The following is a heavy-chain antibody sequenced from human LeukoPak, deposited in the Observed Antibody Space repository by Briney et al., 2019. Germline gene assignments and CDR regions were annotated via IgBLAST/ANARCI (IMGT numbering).Heavy chain of an antibody. D-gene: IGHD3-22*01. CDR1: GGSISGYS. Sequence: SETLSLTCTVSGGSISGYSWSWIRQPPGKGLEWIGYIFDSGSTNYNPSLKSRVTIPVATPKNQFYLELSSVTAADTAVYYCARDYHDTSGYNYVGGYYYMDVWGKGTTVTVSS. V-gene: IGHV4-4*08. J-gene: IGHJ6*03. CDR2: IFDSGST. CDR3: ARDYHDTSGYNYVGGYYYMDV.